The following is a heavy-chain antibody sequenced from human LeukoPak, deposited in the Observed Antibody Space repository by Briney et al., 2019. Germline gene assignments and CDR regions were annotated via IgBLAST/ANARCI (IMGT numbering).Heavy chain of an antibody. CDR3: AKDRIWSGYSKYYFDC. Sequence: PGGSLRLSCAASGFTFSNYAMNWVRQAPGKGLGWVSTVSGGGGGTYYADSVKGRFTISRDNSKNTLYLQMNSLRAEDAAIYYCAKDRIWSGYSKYYFDCWGQGTLVTVSS. V-gene: IGHV3-23*01. D-gene: IGHD3-3*01. CDR2: VSGGGGGT. J-gene: IGHJ4*02. CDR1: GFTFSNYA.